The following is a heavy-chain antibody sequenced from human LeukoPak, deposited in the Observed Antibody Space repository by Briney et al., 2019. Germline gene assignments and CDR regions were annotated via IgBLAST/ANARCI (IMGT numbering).Heavy chain of an antibody. D-gene: IGHD3-10*01. CDR2: ISYDGSNK. Sequence: GGSLRLSCAASGFTFSSYGMHWVRQAPGKGLEWVAVISYDGSNKYYADSVKGRFTISRDNSKNTLYLQMNSLRAEDTAVYYCAKDRRGSYWEYALDIWGQGTMVTVSS. CDR3: AKDRRGSYWEYALDI. CDR1: GFTFSSYG. V-gene: IGHV3-30*18. J-gene: IGHJ3*02.